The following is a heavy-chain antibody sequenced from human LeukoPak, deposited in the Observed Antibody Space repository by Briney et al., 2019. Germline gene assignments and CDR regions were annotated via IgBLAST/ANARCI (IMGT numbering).Heavy chain of an antibody. CDR1: GYIFTSHY. V-gene: IGHV1-46*01. Sequence: ASVKVSCKASGYIFTSHYMHWVRQAPGQGLEWMGMINPSGGSTSYAQKFQGRVTMTRDTSTSTVYLELSSLRSEDTAVYYCARGSLGRAFDIWGQGTMVTVSS. J-gene: IGHJ3*02. CDR3: ARGSLGRAFDI. D-gene: IGHD7-27*01. CDR2: INPSGGST.